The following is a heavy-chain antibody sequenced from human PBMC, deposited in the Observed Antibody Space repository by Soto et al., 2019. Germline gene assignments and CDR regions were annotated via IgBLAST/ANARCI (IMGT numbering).Heavy chain of an antibody. J-gene: IGHJ6*02. D-gene: IGHD2-8*01. CDR2: IYPSGSA. V-gene: IGHV4-4*07. CDR3: ARDRGRYCPTSSCPKGSYYGVDV. Sequence: QVQLQESGPGLVKPSETLSLTCTVSVDSISSYYWSWIRQTAGKGLEWIGRIYPSGSANYNPSFKSRVTMSVATTKNHFSLMLSSVTAADPAVYYCARDRGRYCPTSSCPKGSYYGVDVWGQGTTVTVSS. CDR1: VDSISSYY.